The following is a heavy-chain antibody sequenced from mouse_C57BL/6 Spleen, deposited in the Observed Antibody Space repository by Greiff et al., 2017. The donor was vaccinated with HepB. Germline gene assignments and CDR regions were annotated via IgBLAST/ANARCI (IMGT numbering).Heavy chain of an antibody. CDR2: IYPGDGDT. J-gene: IGHJ3*01. V-gene: IGHV1-80*01. D-gene: IGHD2-3*01. CDR3: ARRDYDGYYGFAY. CDR1: GYAFSSYW. Sequence: VQLQQSGAELVKPGASVKISCKASGYAFSSYWMNWVKQRPGKGLEWIGQIYPGDGDTNYNGKFKGKATLTADKSSSTAYMQLSSLTSEDSAVYFGARRDYDGYYGFAYWGQGTLVTVSA.